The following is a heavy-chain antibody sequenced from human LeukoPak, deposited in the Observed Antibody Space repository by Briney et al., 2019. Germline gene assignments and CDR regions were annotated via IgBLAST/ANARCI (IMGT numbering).Heavy chain of an antibody. J-gene: IGHJ4*02. Sequence: GESLKISRKGSGYSFSSYWIGWGRPMPGKGLGWVGVIYPGESDTRYSPSFQGPVTISADKSISTAYLQWRSLKASDTAMYYCARNRGDNTFDYWGQGILVTVSS. V-gene: IGHV5-51*01. CDR1: GYSFSSYW. CDR2: IYPGESDT. D-gene: IGHD3-10*01. CDR3: ARNRGDNTFDY.